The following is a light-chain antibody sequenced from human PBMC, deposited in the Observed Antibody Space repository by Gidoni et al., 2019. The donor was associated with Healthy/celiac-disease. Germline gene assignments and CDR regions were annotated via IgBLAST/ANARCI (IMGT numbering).Light chain of an antibody. CDR2: AAS. J-gene: IGKJ1*01. CDR1: QGIRNY. V-gene: IGKV1-27*01. CDR3: QKYNSAPWT. Sequence: DIQMTQSPSSLSASVGDRVNITCRASQGIRNYSAWYQLKPGQVPKLLIYAASTLQSGVPSRFSGSGSGTDFTLTISSLQPEDVATYYCQKYNSAPWTFXQXTKVEIK.